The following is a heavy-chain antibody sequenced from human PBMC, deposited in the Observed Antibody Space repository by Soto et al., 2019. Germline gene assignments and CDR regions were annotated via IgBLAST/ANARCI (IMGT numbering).Heavy chain of an antibody. D-gene: IGHD5-12*01. Sequence: EVQLLESGGDLVQPGGSLRLACAASGFSFSSYAMVWVRQAPGKGLEWVSVISARGGSSYFADSVKGRFTISRDNSKKVWSLEMNSLRAEDTAIYFCAKGSIEYSASVDHWGKGTLVRVSA. CDR2: ISARGGSS. CDR1: GFSFSSYA. J-gene: IGHJ4*02. V-gene: IGHV3-23*01. CDR3: AKGSIEYSASVDH.